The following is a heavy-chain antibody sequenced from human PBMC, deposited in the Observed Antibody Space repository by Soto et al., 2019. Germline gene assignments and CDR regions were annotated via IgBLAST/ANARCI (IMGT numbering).Heavy chain of an antibody. CDR1: EFTFSSYS. CDR3: ARGLSTRWSAEARIEFDY. V-gene: IGHV3-30-3*01. J-gene: IGHJ4*02. Sequence: QVQLVESGGGVVQPGRSLRLSCAASEFTFSSYSIHWVRQAPGKGLEWVAVISSDGSIKYYSDSVKGRFPISIDNAKNTPGLQMNSLRAEDTAVYYCARGLSTRWSAEARIEFDYWGQGTLVTVSS. D-gene: IGHD2-15*01. CDR2: ISSDGSIK.